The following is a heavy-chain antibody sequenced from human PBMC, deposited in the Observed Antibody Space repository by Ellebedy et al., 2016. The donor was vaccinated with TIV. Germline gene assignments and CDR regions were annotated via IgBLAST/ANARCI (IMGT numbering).Heavy chain of an antibody. Sequence: AASVKVSCKAPEYTFTRFYIHWVRQAPGQGLEWMGVIDPSGPDTRYARRFQGRVTMTRYTYLSTAYMELSSLTIEDTAVYYCARRQFYMSDYWGQGTLVTVSS. CDR3: ARRQFYMSDY. CDR1: EYTFTRFY. J-gene: IGHJ4*02. D-gene: IGHD5-24*01. V-gene: IGHV1-46*01. CDR2: IDPSGPDT.